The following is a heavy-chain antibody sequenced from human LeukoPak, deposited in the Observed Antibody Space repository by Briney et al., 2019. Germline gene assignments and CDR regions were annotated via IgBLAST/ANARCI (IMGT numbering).Heavy chain of an antibody. D-gene: IGHD6-13*01. V-gene: IGHV3-21*01. Sequence: PGGSLRLSCAASGFTFSSYSMNWVRQAPGKGLEWVSSISSSSSYIYYADSVKGRFTISRDNAKNSLYLQMNSLRAEDTAVYYCARGRAGGLTSFDYWGQGTLVTVSS. CDR3: ARGRAGGLTSFDY. CDR1: GFTFSSYS. CDR2: ISSSSSYI. J-gene: IGHJ4*02.